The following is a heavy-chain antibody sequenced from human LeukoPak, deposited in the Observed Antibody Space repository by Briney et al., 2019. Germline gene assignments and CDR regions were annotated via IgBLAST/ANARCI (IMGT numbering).Heavy chain of an antibody. CDR3: ARVVSSSSREGLDY. CDR2: INHSGST. Sequence: SETLSLTCAVYGGSFSGYYWSWIRQPPGKGLEWIGEINHSGSTNYNPSLKIRVTISVDTSKNQFSLKLSSVTAADTAVYYCARVVSSSSREGLDYWGQGTLVTVSS. V-gene: IGHV4-34*01. J-gene: IGHJ4*02. D-gene: IGHD6-6*01. CDR1: GGSFSGYY.